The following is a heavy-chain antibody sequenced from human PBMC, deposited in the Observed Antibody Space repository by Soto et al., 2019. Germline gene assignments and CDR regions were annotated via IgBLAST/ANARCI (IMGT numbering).Heavy chain of an antibody. V-gene: IGHV3-7*01. Sequence: GSLRLSCAASGFTFSSYWMSWVRQAPGKGLEWVANIKQDGSEKYYVDSVKGRFTISRDNAKNSLYLQMNSLRAEDTAVYYCAREVTAAAFYYYYYGMDVWGQGTTVTVSS. J-gene: IGHJ6*02. CDR3: AREVTAAAFYYYYYGMDV. CDR2: IKQDGSEK. CDR1: GFTFSSYW. D-gene: IGHD6-13*01.